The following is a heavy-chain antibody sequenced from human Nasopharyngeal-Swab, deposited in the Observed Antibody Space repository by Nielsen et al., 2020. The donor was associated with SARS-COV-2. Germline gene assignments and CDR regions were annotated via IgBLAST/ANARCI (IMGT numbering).Heavy chain of an antibody. CDR1: GGSISSYY. V-gene: IGHV4-59*12. D-gene: IGHD6-13*01. CDR2: IYYSGST. J-gene: IGHJ6*03. Sequence: SETLSLTCTVSGGSISSYYWSWIRQPPGKGLEWIGYIYYSGSTYYNPSLKSRVTISVDTSKNQFSLKLSSVTAADTAVYYCAREVVVAAAGTLYYYYYYMDVWGKGTTVTVSS. CDR3: AREVVVAAAGTLYYYYYYMDV.